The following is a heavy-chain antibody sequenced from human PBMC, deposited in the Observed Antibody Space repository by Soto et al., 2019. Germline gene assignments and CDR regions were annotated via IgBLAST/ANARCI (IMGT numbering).Heavy chain of an antibody. D-gene: IGHD3-3*01. V-gene: IGHV1-18*04. CDR2: ISAYNGNT. CDR1: GYTFTSYG. CDR3: AREIHFRDYDFWSGTIYYYYGMDV. Sequence: QVQLVQSGAEVKKPGASVKVSCKASGYTFTSYGISWVRQAPGQGLEWMGWISAYNGNTNYAQKLQGRVTMTTDTSTSTAYMDLRSLRSDDTAVYYCAREIHFRDYDFWSGTIYYYYGMDVWGQGTTVTVSS. J-gene: IGHJ6*02.